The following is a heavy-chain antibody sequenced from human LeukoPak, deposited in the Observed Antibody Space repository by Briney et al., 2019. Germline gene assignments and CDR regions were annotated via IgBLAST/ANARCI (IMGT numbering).Heavy chain of an antibody. CDR2: IYTSGST. J-gene: IGHJ4*02. CDR3: ARQGGSSPFDY. V-gene: IGHV4-4*09. D-gene: IGHD6-13*01. Sequence: SETLSLTCTVPGGSISSYYWSWIRQPPGKGLEWIGYIYTSGSTNYNPSLKSRVTISVDTSKNQFSLKLSSVTAADTAVYYCARQGGSSPFDYWGQGTLVTVSS. CDR1: GGSISSYY.